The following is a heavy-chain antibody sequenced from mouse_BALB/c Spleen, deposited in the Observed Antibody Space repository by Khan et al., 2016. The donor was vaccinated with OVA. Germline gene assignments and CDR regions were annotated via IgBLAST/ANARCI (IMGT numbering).Heavy chain of an antibody. CDR2: ISSGGDYT. Sequence: EVELVESGGDLVKPGGSLKLSCAASGFTFSSYSMSWVRQTPDKRLEWVATISSGGDYTYYPDNVKGRFTISRDNAKNTLYLQMSSLKSEDTAMYYCASHLTGSFAYWGQGTLLTVSS. V-gene: IGHV5-6*01. CDR3: ASHLTGSFAY. J-gene: IGHJ3*01. D-gene: IGHD4-1*01. CDR1: GFTFSSYS.